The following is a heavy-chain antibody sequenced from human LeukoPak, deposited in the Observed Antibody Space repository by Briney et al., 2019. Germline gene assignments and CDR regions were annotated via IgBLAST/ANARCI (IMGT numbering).Heavy chain of an antibody. V-gene: IGHV3-33*08. CDR1: GFTFSSYA. CDR3: AREVWEQQTFDY. J-gene: IGHJ4*02. CDR2: IWYDGSNK. Sequence: GGSLRLSCAASGFTFSSYAMSWVRQAPGKGLEWVAVIWYDGSNKYYADSVKGRFTISRDNSKNTLYLQMNSLRAEDTAVYYCAREVWEQQTFDYWGQGTLVTVSS. D-gene: IGHD6-13*01.